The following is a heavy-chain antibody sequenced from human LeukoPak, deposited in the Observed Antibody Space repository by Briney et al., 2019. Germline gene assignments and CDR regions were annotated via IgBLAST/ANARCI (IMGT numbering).Heavy chain of an antibody. J-gene: IGHJ4*02. V-gene: IGHV4-61*01. CDR3: ARRLPAAGTPDY. CDR2: IYYSGST. Sequence: PSETLSLTCTVSGGSVSSGSYYWSWIRQPPGKGLEWIAYIYYSGSTNYNPSLKSRVTISVDTSENQFSLKLSSVTAADTAVYYCARRLPAAGTPDYWGQGTLVTVSS. CDR1: GGSVSSGSYY. D-gene: IGHD6-13*01.